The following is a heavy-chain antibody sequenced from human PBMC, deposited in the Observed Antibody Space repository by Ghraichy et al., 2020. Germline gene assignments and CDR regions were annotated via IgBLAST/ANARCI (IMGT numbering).Heavy chain of an antibody. CDR2: ISSSSTYT. J-gene: IGHJ6*03. CDR1: GFPFSDYS. CDR3: ARGPHFPSYYYMDV. Sequence: GESLRLSCAASGFPFSDYSMSWIRQAPGKRLEWISNISSSSTYTNYAESVKGRFTISRDNAKNSLLLQMKSLRAEDTAVYYCARGPHFPSYYYMDVWGKGTTVTVSS. D-gene: IGHD3-3*02. V-gene: IGHV3-11*05.